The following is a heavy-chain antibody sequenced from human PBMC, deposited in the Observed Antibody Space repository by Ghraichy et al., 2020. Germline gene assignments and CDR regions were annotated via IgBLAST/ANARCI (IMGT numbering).Heavy chain of an antibody. D-gene: IGHD3-16*01. CDR3: AKGLRTFDS. J-gene: IGHJ4*02. Sequence: LSLTCAASGFTFSGYAMTWVRQAPGKGLEWVSGISTSVDNTYYADSVKGRFTISRDNSQNTLYLQMNSLRAEDTAVYYCAKGLRTFDSWGQGTLVTVSS. CDR1: GFTFSGYA. CDR2: ISTSVDNT. V-gene: IGHV3-23*01.